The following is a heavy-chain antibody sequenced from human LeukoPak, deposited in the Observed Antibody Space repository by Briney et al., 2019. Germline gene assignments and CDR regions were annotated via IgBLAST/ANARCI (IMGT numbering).Heavy chain of an antibody. Sequence: ASVKVPCKTSGYAFTDYYMHWVRQAPGQGLEWMGWINPKSGGTIYAQNFQGRVTPTRDMSVSTVYMELSRLRSDDTAVYYCARAGRYDTSGYYYRYWGQGTLVTVSS. CDR2: INPKSGGT. CDR1: GYAFTDYY. D-gene: IGHD3-22*01. CDR3: ARAGRYDTSGYYYRY. J-gene: IGHJ4*02. V-gene: IGHV1-2*02.